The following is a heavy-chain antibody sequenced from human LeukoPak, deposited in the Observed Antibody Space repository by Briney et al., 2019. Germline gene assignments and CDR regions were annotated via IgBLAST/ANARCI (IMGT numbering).Heavy chain of an antibody. CDR1: GYTFTSYY. CDR3: ARESDLGVVVAATFDY. D-gene: IGHD2-15*01. Sequence: ASVKVSCKASGYTFTSYYMHWVRQAPGQGLEWMGIINPSGGSTSYAQKFQGRVTMTRDTSTSTVYMELSSLRSEDTAVYYCARESDLGVVVAATFDYWGQGTLVTVSS. J-gene: IGHJ4*02. V-gene: IGHV1-46*01. CDR2: INPSGGST.